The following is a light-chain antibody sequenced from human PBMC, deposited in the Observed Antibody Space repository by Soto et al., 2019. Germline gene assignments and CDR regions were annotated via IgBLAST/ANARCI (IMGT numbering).Light chain of an antibody. CDR2: GAS. J-gene: IGKJ1*01. CDR1: QSVSSN. CDR3: QQYGSSGT. Sequence: VRTLTARNLSVYPKGIDPLACRARQSVSSNLAWYQQKPGQAPRLLIYGASTRATGIPARFSGRGSGTDVTLTISRQEPEDAPVYYGQQYGSSGTFGQGTKLEIK. V-gene: IGKV3-20*01.